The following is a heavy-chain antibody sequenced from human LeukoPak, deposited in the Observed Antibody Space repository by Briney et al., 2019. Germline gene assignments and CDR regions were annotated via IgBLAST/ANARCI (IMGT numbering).Heavy chain of an antibody. CDR2: INHSGST. V-gene: IGHV4-34*01. CDR1: GGSFSGYY. D-gene: IGHD5-24*01. Sequence: SSETLSLTCAVYGGSFSGYYWSWIRQPPGKGLEWIGEINHSGSTNYNPSLKSRVTISVDTSMNQFSLKLSSVTAADTAVYYCARGLEMGAWGQGTLVTVSS. J-gene: IGHJ5*02. CDR3: ARGLEMGA.